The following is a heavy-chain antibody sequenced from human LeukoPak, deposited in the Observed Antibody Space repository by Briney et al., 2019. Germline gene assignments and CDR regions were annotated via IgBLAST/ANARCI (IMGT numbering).Heavy chain of an antibody. CDR2: ISISGENT. V-gene: IGHV3-23*01. J-gene: IGHJ4*02. CDR3: ARLISTSSSRFSDY. Sequence: PGGSLRLACAASGFTFSSYAMSWVRQAPGKGLEWVSAISISGENTHYADSVKGRFTISRDTSRNTLYLQMHSLRAEDTAVYYCARLISTSSSRFSDYWGQGTLVTVSS. D-gene: IGHD6-6*01. CDR1: GFTFSSYA.